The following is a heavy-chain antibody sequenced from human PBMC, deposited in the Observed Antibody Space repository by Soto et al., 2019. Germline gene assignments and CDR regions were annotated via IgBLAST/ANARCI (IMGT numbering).Heavy chain of an antibody. CDR1: GFTLSTYW. J-gene: IGHJ4*02. CDR3: ARDPAPIGWYDY. Sequence: SVGSLRLSCAASGFTLSTYWMHWVRQVPGKGLQWVSRINRDGSSTTYADSVKGRFTISRDSAKNTLYLQMNSLRAEDTAVYYCARDPAPIGWYDYWGQGTLVTVSS. CDR2: INRDGSST. V-gene: IGHV3-74*01. D-gene: IGHD6-19*01.